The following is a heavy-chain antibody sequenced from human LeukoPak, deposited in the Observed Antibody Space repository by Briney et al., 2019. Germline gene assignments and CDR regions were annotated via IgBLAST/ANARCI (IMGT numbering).Heavy chain of an antibody. V-gene: IGHV4-59*01. CDR3: ARGEYSSSWDHYYFDY. CDR2: IYYSGST. J-gene: IGHJ4*02. CDR1: GGSISSYY. D-gene: IGHD6-13*01. Sequence: PSETLSLTCTVSGGSISSYYWSWIRQPPGKGLEWIGYIYYSGSTSYNPSLKSRVTISVDTSKNQFSLKLSSVTAADTAVYYCARGEYSSSWDHYYFDYWGQGTLVTVSS.